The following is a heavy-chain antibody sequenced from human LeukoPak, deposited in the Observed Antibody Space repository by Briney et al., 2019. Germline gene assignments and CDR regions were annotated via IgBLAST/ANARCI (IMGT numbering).Heavy chain of an antibody. CDR3: AREERTAQYYYYYYGMDV. J-gene: IGHJ6*02. CDR2: ISSSSSTI. D-gene: IGHD2-8*02. V-gene: IGHV3-48*01. Sequence: GGSLRLSCAASGFTFSSYDVSWVRQAPGKGLEWVSLISSSSSTIYYADSVKGRFTISRDNAKNSLYLQMNSLRAEDTAVYYCAREERTAQYYYYYYGMDVWGQGTTVTVSS. CDR1: GFTFSSYD.